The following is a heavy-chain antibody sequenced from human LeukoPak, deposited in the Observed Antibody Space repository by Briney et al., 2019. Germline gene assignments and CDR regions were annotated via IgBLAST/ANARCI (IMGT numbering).Heavy chain of an antibody. V-gene: IGHV1-18*01. Sequence: ASVKVSCKASGYTFTSYGISWVRRAPGQGLEWMGWISAHNGNTNYAQKFQGRVTMTTDTSTSTAYMELRSLRSDDTAVYYCARGDQYYYDSSGYYRFDYWGQGTLVTVSS. CDR2: ISAHNGNT. CDR1: GYTFTSYG. D-gene: IGHD3-22*01. CDR3: ARGDQYYYDSSGYYRFDY. J-gene: IGHJ4*02.